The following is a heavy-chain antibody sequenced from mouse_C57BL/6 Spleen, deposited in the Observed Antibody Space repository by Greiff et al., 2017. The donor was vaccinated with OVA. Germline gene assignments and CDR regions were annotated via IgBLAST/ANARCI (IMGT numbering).Heavy chain of an antibody. D-gene: IGHD2-1*01. CDR2: IDPETGGT. Sequence: QVQLKESGAELVRPGASVTLSCKASGYTFTDYEMHWVKQTPVHGLEWIGAIDPETGGTAYNQKFKGKAILTADKSSSTAYMELRSLTSEDSAVYYCTRGRYGNKDYWGQGTTLTVSS. CDR1: GYTFTDYE. J-gene: IGHJ2*01. V-gene: IGHV1-15*01. CDR3: TRGRYGNKDY.